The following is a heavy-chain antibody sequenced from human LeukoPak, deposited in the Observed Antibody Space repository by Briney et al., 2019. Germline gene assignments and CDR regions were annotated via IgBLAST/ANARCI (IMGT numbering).Heavy chain of an antibody. D-gene: IGHD2-2*01. V-gene: IGHV4-34*01. CDR1: GGSFSGYY. CDR2: INHSGST. J-gene: IGHJ4*02. CDR3: ARGPLYCSSTSCFPPELGSGRYCDY. Sequence: PSETLSLTCAVYGGSFSGYYWSWIRQPPGKGLEWIGEINHSGSTNYNPSLKSRVTISVDTSKNQFSLKLSSVTTADTAVYYCARGPLYCSSTSCFPPELGSGRYCDYWGQGTLVTVSS.